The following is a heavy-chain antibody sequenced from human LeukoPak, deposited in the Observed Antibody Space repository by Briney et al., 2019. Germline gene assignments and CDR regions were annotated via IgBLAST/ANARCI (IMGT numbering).Heavy chain of an antibody. CDR1: GFTFSSYG. J-gene: IGHJ4*02. CDR3: TTDLGYYDSSGYFDY. Sequence: PGRSLRLSCAASGFTFSSYGMHWVRQAPGKGLEWVAVIWYDGSNKYYADSVKGRFTISRDNSKNTLYLQMNSLKTEDTAVYYCTTDLGYYDSSGYFDYWGQGTLVTVSS. D-gene: IGHD3-22*01. CDR2: IWYDGSNK. V-gene: IGHV3-33*01.